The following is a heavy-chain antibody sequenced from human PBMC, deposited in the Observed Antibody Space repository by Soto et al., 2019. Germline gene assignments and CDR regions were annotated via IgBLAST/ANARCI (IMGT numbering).Heavy chain of an antibody. J-gene: IGHJ6*02. V-gene: IGHV4-59*08. CDR2: VHHSWGS. Sequence: SDTLSLTCTVSGGSISSYYWSWIRQPPGKGMEWIGYVHHSWGSTYNPSLQSRVAISLDTSKSQFSLKLTSVTATDTAVYYCARGGYYDNNWVKLRHYGLDVWGQGTSVTVS. D-gene: IGHD3-16*01. CDR1: GGSISSYY. CDR3: ARGGYYDNNWVKLRHYGLDV.